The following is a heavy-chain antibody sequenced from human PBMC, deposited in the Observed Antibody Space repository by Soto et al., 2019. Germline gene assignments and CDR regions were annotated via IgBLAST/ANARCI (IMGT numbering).Heavy chain of an antibody. V-gene: IGHV1-18*01. D-gene: IGHD3-22*01. J-gene: IGHJ6*02. CDR2: ISAYNGNT. CDR3: ARVIGYYYHMDV. CDR1: GYTFTTYD. Sequence: QVQLVQSGGEVKKPGASVKVSCKASGYTFTTYDLSWVRQAPGQGLEWMGWISAYNGNTNYAQNLQGRVTMTTDTSTSTAHMELRSLRSDDTAVYYCARVIGYYYHMDVWGQGTTVTVSS.